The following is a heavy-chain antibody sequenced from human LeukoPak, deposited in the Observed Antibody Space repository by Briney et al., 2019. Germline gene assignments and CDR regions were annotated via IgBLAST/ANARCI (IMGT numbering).Heavy chain of an antibody. CDR3: AKRGLFDCSSTSCFRGFDY. D-gene: IGHD2-2*01. Sequence: GGSLRLSCAASGFTLSSYAMSWVRQAPGKGLEWVSGISGSGASTYYADSVKGRFTISRDNSKNTLYLQMNSLRAEDTALYYCAKRGLFDCSSTSCFRGFDYWGQGTLVTVSS. J-gene: IGHJ4*02. CDR1: GFTLSSYA. V-gene: IGHV3-23*01. CDR2: ISGSGAST.